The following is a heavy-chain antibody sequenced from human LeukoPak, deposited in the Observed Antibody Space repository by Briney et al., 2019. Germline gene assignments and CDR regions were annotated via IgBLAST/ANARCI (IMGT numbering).Heavy chain of an antibody. J-gene: IGHJ4*02. CDR1: GDSLSSNSAA. CDR2: THYRSKWHN. V-gene: IGHV6-1*01. CDR3: ARSAGHFDY. Sequence: SQTLSLTCAISGDSLSSNSAAWNWIRQSPSRGLEWLGRTHYRSKWHNDYTLSVKSRITINPDTSKNQFSLQLNSVTPEDMAVYYCARSAGHFDYWGQGTLVTVSS.